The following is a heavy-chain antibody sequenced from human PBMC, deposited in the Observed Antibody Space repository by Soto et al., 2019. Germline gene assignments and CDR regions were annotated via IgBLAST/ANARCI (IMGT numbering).Heavy chain of an antibody. J-gene: IGHJ6*02. CDR1: GGTFSSYA. D-gene: IGHD6-13*01. CDR3: ASLIAAAGPPHSPRYYYGMDV. CDR2: IIPIFGTA. Sequence: QVQLVQSGAEVKKPGSSVKVSCKASGGTFSSYAISWVRQAPGQGLEWMGGIIPIFGTADYAQKFQGRVTLPADESTSTASMELSSLRSEDTAVYYCASLIAAAGPPHSPRYYYGMDVWGQGTTVTVSS. V-gene: IGHV1-69*12.